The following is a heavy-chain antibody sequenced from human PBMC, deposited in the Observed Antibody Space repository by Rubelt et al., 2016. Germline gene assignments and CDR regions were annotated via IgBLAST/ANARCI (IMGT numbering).Heavy chain of an antibody. CDR2: LSLDYDK. V-gene: IGHV2-5*02. CDR1: GFSLNSNGVA. D-gene: IGHD3-10*01. CDR3: AHRAPTYYYGSGSSWFDP. Sequence: QITLKESGPTLVKPTQTLTLTCTFSGFSLNSNGVAVGWIRQPPGKALEWLALLSLDYDKPYSPSLNSKLTITKDTSKNQVVLTMANMDSVDTATYYCAHRAPTYYYGSGSSWFDPWGPGTLVTVSS. J-gene: IGHJ5*02.